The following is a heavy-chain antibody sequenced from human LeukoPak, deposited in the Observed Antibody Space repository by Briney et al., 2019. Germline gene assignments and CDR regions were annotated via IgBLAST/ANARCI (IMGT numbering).Heavy chain of an antibody. CDR1: GYSISSGYY. J-gene: IGHJ4*02. CDR2: INHSGST. D-gene: IGHD3-16*02. Sequence: SETLSLTCAVSGYSISSGYYWGWIRQPPGKGLEWIGEINHSGSTNYNPSLKSRVTISVDTSKNQFSLKLSSVTAADTAVYYCARGGGYYDYVWGSYRHLDYWGQGTLVTVSS. V-gene: IGHV4-38-2*01. CDR3: ARGGGYYDYVWGSYRHLDY.